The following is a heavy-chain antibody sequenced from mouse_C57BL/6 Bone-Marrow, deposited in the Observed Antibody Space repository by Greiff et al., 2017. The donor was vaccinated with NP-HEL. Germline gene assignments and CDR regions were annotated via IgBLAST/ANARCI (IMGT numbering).Heavy chain of an antibody. CDR1: GYSITSDY. Sequence: EVQLKVLGPGLAKPSQTLSLPCSVPGYSITSDYWNWLRKFPGNKLEYMGYISYSGSTYYNPSLKSRISITLDTSKNQYYLQLNSVTTEDTATYYWARSYYGPPFDYWGQGTTLTVSA. J-gene: IGHJ2*01. CDR3: ARSYYGPPFDY. CDR2: ISYSGST. V-gene: IGHV3-8*01. D-gene: IGHD2-10*01.